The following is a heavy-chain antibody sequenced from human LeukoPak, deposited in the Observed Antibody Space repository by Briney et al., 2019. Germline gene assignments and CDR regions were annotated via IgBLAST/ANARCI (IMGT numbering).Heavy chain of an antibody. Sequence: PSETLSLTCTVSGGSISSYYWGWIRQPPGKGLEWIGSIDHSGSTYYNPSLKSRVTISVDTSKNQFSLKLSSVTAADTAVYYCARAVPIRPLRGGSRFDYWGQGTLVTVSS. J-gene: IGHJ4*02. CDR1: GGSISSYY. V-gene: IGHV4-39*07. CDR2: IDHSGST. CDR3: ARAVPIRPLRGGSRFDY. D-gene: IGHD2-15*01.